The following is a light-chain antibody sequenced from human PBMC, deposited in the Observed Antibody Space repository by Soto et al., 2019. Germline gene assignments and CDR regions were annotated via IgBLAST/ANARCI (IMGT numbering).Light chain of an antibody. V-gene: IGLV2-14*01. CDR1: SSDVGGYDY. J-gene: IGLJ1*01. CDR3: TSYTSSSARV. Sequence: QSALTQPASVSGSPGQSITISCTGTSSDVGGYDYVSWYQQHPGKAPKLTIYEVSNRPSGISNRFSGSKSGNTASLTISGLQAEDEADYYCTSYTSSSARVFGTGTKGTVL. CDR2: EVS.